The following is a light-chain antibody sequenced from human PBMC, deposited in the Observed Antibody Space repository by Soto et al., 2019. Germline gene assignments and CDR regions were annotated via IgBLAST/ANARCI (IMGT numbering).Light chain of an antibody. V-gene: IGKV1-27*01. J-gene: IGKJ3*01. CDR1: QGISNY. Sequence: DIQMTQSPSSLSASVGDRVTITCRASQGISNYLAWYQQKPGKVPKLLIYAASTLQSGVPSRFSGSGSGTDFTLTISSLQPEDVATYYCQKYNSAPSFTFGPGTNVDIK. CDR2: AAS. CDR3: QKYNSAPSFT.